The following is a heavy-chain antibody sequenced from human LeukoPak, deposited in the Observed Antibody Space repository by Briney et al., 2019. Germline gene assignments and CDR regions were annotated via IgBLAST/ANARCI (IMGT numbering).Heavy chain of an antibody. J-gene: IGHJ5*02. CDR2: IIPIFGTA. CDR1: GGTFSSYA. Sequence: ASVKVSCKASGGTFSSYAISWVRQAPGQGLEWMGRIIPIFGTANYAQKFQGRVTITTDESTSTAYMELSSLRSEDTAVYYCAREQGFGELLRVPWFDPWGQGTLVTVSS. D-gene: IGHD3-10*01. CDR3: AREQGFGELLRVPWFDP. V-gene: IGHV1-69*05.